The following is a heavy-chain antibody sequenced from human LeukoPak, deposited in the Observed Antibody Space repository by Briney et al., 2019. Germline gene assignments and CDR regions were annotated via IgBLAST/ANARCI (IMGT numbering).Heavy chain of an antibody. CDR3: AKDRFIFDY. CDR1: GFTFSSYS. J-gene: IGHJ4*02. D-gene: IGHD3-10*01. CDR2: ISGSGGST. Sequence: GGSLRLSCAASGFTFSSYSMSWVRQAAGKGLEWVSAISGSGGSTYYADSVKGRFTISRDNSKNTLYLQMNSLRAEDPAVYYCAKDRFIFDYWGQGTLVTVSS. V-gene: IGHV3-23*01.